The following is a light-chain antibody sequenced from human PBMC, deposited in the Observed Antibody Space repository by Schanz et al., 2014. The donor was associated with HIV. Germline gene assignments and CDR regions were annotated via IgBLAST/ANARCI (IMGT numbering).Light chain of an antibody. J-gene: IGLJ1*01. Sequence: QSALTQPASVSGSPGQSITISCTGTSSDVGSYNLVSWYQQHPGKAPKLIIFDVSERPSAVPDRFSGSKSGNTASLTVSGLQSEDEADYYCCSYTTTSTYVFGAGTKLTVL. CDR3: CSYTTTSTYV. CDR2: DVS. V-gene: IGLV2-14*02. CDR1: SSDVGSYNL.